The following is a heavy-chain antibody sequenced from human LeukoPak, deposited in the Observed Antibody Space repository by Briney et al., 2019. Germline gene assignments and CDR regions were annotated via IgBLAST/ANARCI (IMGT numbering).Heavy chain of an antibody. CDR3: ASAYCGGDCYVDY. CDR2: IYYSGST. D-gene: IGHD2-21*02. CDR1: GGSISSYY. J-gene: IGHJ4*02. Sequence: PSETLSLTCTVPGGSISSYYWSWIRQPPGKGLEWIGYIYYSGSTNYNPSLKSRVTISVDTSKNQFSLKLSSVTAADTAVYYCASAYCGGDCYVDYWGQGTLVTVSS. V-gene: IGHV4-59*01.